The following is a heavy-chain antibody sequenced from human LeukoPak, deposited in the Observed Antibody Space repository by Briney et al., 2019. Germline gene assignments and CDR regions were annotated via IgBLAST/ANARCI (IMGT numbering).Heavy chain of an antibody. D-gene: IGHD5-12*01. CDR1: GGSISSGGYY. J-gene: IGHJ3*02. CDR3: AGWLLTYDAFDI. CDR2: IYYSGST. Sequence: SETLSLTCTVSGGSISSGGYYWSWIRQHPGKGLEWIGYIYYSGSTYYNPSLKSRVTISVDTSKNQFSLKLSSVTAADTAVYYCAGWLLTYDAFDIWGQGAMFTVSS. V-gene: IGHV4-31*03.